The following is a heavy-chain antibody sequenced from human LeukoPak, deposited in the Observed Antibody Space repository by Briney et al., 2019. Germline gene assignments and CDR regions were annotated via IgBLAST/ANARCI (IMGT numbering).Heavy chain of an antibody. D-gene: IGHD2-2*01. Sequence: GRSLRLSCAASGFTFDDYAMHWVRQAPGKGLEWVSGISWNSGSIGYADSVKGRFTISRDNAKNSLYLQMNSLRAEDTAVYYCARGTIVVVPAAIVVGMDVWGQGTTVTVSS. V-gene: IGHV3-9*01. CDR3: ARGTIVVVPAAIVVGMDV. J-gene: IGHJ6*02. CDR2: ISWNSGSI. CDR1: GFTFDDYA.